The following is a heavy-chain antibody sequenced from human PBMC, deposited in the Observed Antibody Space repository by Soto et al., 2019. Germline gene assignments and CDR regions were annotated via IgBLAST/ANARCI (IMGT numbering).Heavy chain of an antibody. Sequence: EVQLLESGGDVAQPGGSLRLSCVASGFTFSIYGVFWVRQAPGNGLQWVSAISASGADTYYADSVKGRFTITTDNTKNTRYLQVNSLRAEGTAIYYCAKERGSRGPADYWGQGTLVTVSS. V-gene: IGHV3-23*01. CDR3: AKERGSRGPADY. CDR2: ISASGADT. CDR1: GFTFSIYG. J-gene: IGHJ4*02. D-gene: IGHD3-10*01.